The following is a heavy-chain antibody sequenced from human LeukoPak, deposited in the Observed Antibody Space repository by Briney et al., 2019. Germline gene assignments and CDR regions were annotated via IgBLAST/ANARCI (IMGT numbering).Heavy chain of an antibody. J-gene: IGHJ4*02. D-gene: IGHD6-13*01. CDR2: ISGSDDST. CDR1: GFTFSSYA. V-gene: IGHV3-23*01. Sequence: GGSLRLSCAASGFTFSSYAMSWVRQAPGKGLEWVSVISGSDDSTDYADSVKGRFTISRDNSKNTLFLQMNSLRAEDTALYYCAKAGHSSSWAWADYWGQGTLVTVSS. CDR3: AKAGHSSSWAWADY.